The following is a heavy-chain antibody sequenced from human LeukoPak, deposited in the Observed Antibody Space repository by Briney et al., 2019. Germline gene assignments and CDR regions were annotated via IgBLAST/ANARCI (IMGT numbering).Heavy chain of an antibody. CDR3: ATDFRYGST. CDR2: LYSAGSA. CDR1: GFSVNSNY. Sequence: GGSLRLSCAASGFSVNSNYMTWVRQAPGKGLEWVSVLYSAGSAFYADSVKGRFTISRDTSKNTLYLQMSSLRAEDTAVYYCATDFRYGSTWGQGTLVTVSS. J-gene: IGHJ4*02. D-gene: IGHD3-10*01. V-gene: IGHV3-66*01.